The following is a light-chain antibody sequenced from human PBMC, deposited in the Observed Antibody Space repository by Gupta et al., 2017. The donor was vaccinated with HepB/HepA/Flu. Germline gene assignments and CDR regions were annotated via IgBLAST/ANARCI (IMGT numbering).Light chain of an antibody. CDR2: GAY. CDR1: QDISSY. J-gene: IGKJ4*01. CDR3: LQLISYPRT. V-gene: IGKV1-9*01. Sequence: DILLTQSPSLLSASVGDRVSLTCRASQDISSYLAWYQQKPGKAPKLLSYGAYTLQSGVPPRFSGSGSGTEFTLTISSLQPEDLATYYCLQLISYPRTFGGGTKVEIK.